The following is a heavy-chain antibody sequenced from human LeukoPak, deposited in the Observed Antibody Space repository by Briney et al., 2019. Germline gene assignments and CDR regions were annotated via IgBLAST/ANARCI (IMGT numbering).Heavy chain of an antibody. D-gene: IGHD5-12*01. V-gene: IGHV1-46*01. CDR3: ARVDIDGFGVDP. Sequence: ASVKVSCKASGYTFTSYAMHWVRQAPGQGLEWMGIINPSGGSTSHAQKFQGRVTMTRDTSTSTVYMELSSLRSEDTAVYYCARVDIDGFGVDPWGQGTLVTVSS. CDR1: GYTFTSYA. CDR2: INPSGGST. J-gene: IGHJ5*02.